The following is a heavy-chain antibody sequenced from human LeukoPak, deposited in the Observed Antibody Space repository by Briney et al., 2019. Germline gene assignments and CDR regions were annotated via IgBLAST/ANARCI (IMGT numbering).Heavy chain of an antibody. CDR3: ARSGRDGYLSTRPVDY. CDR1: GDSISSGGYF. J-gene: IGHJ4*02. Sequence: SQTLSLTCTVSGDSISSGGYFWNWIRQHPGKGLEWIGYIYYSGSTYYNPSLKSRVTMSVDTSKNQFSLKLSSVTAADTAVYYCARSGRDGYLSTRPVDYWGQGTLVTVSS. V-gene: IGHV4-31*03. D-gene: IGHD5-24*01. CDR2: IYYSGST.